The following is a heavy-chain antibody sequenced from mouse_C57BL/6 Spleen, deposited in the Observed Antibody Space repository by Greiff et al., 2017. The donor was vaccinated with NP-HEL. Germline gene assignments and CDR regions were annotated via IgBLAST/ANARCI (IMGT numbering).Heavy chain of an antibody. D-gene: IGHD2-14*01. CDR1: GYTFTSYW. J-gene: IGHJ4*01. V-gene: IGHV1-61*01. CDR3: ARRGYDEDYAMDY. CDR2: IYPSDSET. Sequence: VQLQQPGAELVRPGSSVKLSCKASGYTFTSYWMDWVKQRPGQGLEWIGNIYPSDSETHYNQKFKDKATLTVDKSSSTAYMQLSSLTSEDSAVYYCARRGYDEDYAMDYWGQGTSVTVSS.